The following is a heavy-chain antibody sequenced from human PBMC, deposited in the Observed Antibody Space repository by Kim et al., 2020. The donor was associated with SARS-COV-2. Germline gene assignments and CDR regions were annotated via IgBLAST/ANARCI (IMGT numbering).Heavy chain of an antibody. J-gene: IGHJ4*02. Sequence: GESLKISCKSSRYTFSAHWIGWVRQLPGKGLEWMGIIYPADSDTRYSPSFQGHATISVDQSVSTAYLQWNSLQASDSAIYYCASGVGSDSFDSWGQGTLV. D-gene: IGHD3-10*01. CDR1: RYTFSAHW. CDR3: ASGVGSDSFDS. V-gene: IGHV5-51*01. CDR2: IYPADSDT.